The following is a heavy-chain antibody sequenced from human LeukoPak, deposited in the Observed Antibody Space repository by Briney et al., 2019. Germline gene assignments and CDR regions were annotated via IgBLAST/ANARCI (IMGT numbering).Heavy chain of an antibody. J-gene: IGHJ4*02. D-gene: IGHD3-16*01. CDR1: GDSISNSNYF. Sequence: SETLSLTCTVSGDSISNSNYFRDWIRQPPGKVLAWIGTIYCTGTTYYNPSLKSRISISLDPSKNQFSLELISLTAADTAVYSCVRRAQYVSADSWGQGTLVSVSS. V-gene: IGHV4-39*01. CDR3: VRRAQYVSADS. CDR2: IYCTGTT.